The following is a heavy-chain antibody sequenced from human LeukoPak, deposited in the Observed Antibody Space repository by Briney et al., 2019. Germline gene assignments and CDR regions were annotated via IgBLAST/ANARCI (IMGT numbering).Heavy chain of an antibody. V-gene: IGHV4-59*08. CDR3: ARMETYYDILTGYYNGWFDP. CDR2: IYYSGST. J-gene: IGHJ5*02. D-gene: IGHD3-9*01. Sequence: SKTLSLTCTVSGGSISSYYWSWIRQPPGKGLEWIGYIYYSGSTNYNPSLKSRVAISVDTSKNQFSLKLSSVTAADTAVYYCARMETYYDILTGYYNGWFDPWGQGTLVTVSS. CDR1: GGSISSYY.